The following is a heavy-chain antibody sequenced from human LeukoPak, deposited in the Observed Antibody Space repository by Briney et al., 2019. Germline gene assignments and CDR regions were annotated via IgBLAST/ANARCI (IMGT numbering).Heavy chain of an antibody. J-gene: IGHJ5*02. D-gene: IGHD3-10*01. CDR1: GRSIRSVY. CDR3: ARGFGSGTSPIDL. V-gene: IGHV4-4*07. CDR2: IYATDLT. Sequence: PSETLSLTCAVSGRSIRSVYWNWIRQSAGKGLEWIGRIYATDLTNYNPSLKSRVTLSVDMSKNELSLTLKSVTAADTAVYYCARGFGSGTSPIDLWGQGALVTVSS.